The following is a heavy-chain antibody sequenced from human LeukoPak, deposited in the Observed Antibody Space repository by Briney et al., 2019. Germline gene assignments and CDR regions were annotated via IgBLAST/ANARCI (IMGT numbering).Heavy chain of an antibody. CDR1: GFTFTSYW. V-gene: IGHV3-7*05. J-gene: IGHJ3*02. CDR3: ARDSRASYKDAFDI. D-gene: IGHD1-14*01. CDR2: INQDGGEK. Sequence: GGSLRLSCAASGFTFTSYWMSWVRQAPGKGLEWVANINQDGGEKYYVDSVKGRFNISRDNAKNSLYLQMNSLRAEDTAVYYCARDSRASYKDAFDIWGQGTMVTVSS.